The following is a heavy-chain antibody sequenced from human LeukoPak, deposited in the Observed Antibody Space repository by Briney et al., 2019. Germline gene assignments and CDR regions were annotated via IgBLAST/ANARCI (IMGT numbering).Heavy chain of an antibody. CDR2: IYTGGST. Sequence: PSETLSLTCTVSGGSLNNYFWTWIRQPAGKGLEWMGRIYTGGSTNYNPSLKSRVTMSVDTSKNQFSLKLNCVTAADTAVYYCARQEGGIVGPYWGQGTLVTVSS. CDR3: ARQEGGIVGPY. V-gene: IGHV4-4*07. CDR1: GGSLNNYF. J-gene: IGHJ4*02. D-gene: IGHD1-26*01.